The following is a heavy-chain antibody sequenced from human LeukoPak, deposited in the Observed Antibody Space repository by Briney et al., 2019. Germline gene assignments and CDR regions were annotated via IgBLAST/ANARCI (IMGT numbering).Heavy chain of an antibody. J-gene: IGHJ6*02. D-gene: IGHD1-1*01. V-gene: IGHV4-59*08. CDR3: ARQTGTVSYYYYYGMDV. Sequence: PSETLSLTCTVSGGSISSYYWSWIRQPPGKGLEWIGYIYYSGSTNYNPSLKSRVTTSVDTSKNQFSLKLSSVTAADTAVYYCARQTGTVSYYYYYGMDVWGQGTTVTVSS. CDR2: IYYSGST. CDR1: GGSISSYY.